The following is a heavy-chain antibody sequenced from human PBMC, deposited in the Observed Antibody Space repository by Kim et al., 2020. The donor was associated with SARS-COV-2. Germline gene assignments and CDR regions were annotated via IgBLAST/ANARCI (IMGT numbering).Heavy chain of an antibody. J-gene: IGHJ4*02. CDR1: GFTFSNYW. D-gene: IGHD6-13*01. CDR3: TSWGAGNY. Sequence: GGSLRLSCAASGFTFSNYWMSWVRQAPGKGLECVANIKRDGSEKYYVDSVRGRFTISRDNAKNLLFLQMNSLRGEDTAVYYCTSWGAGNYWGPGTLVTVSS. V-gene: IGHV3-7*01. CDR2: IKRDGSEK.